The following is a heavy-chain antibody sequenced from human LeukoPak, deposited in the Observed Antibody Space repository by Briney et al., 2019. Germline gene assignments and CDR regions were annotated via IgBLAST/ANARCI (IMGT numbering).Heavy chain of an antibody. Sequence: ASVRVSCKASGYTFTGYYMHWVRQAPGQGLEWMGRINPNSGGTNYAQKFQGRVTMTRDTSISTAYMELSRLRSDDTAVYYCARDYDSSGYYLENWFDPWGQGTLVTDSS. CDR1: GYTFTGYY. D-gene: IGHD3-22*01. CDR2: INPNSGGT. J-gene: IGHJ5*02. CDR3: ARDYDSSGYYLENWFDP. V-gene: IGHV1-2*06.